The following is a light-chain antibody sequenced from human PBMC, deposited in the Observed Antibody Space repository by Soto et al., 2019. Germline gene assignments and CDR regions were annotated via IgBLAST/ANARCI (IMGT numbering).Light chain of an antibody. V-gene: IGKV1-5*01. Sequence: DIQMTQSPSTLSASVGDRVTITCRASQSISSWLAWYQQKPGKAHKLLIYDASSLESGGPSRFSGSGSGTEFTLTISSLQPDDFAPYYCEQYNSYSSFTFGPGTKVDIK. CDR2: DAS. CDR3: EQYNSYSSFT. CDR1: QSISSW. J-gene: IGKJ3*01.